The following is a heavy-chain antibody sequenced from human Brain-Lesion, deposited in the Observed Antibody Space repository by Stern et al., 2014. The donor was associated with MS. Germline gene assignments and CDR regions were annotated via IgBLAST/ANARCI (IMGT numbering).Heavy chain of an antibody. CDR1: GFPFSRYW. V-gene: IGHV3-7*01. D-gene: IGHD2-15*01. Sequence: EVQLVESGGGLVQPGGSLRLSCAASGFPFSRYWMSWVRQAPGKGLGWVGNINQDGSEKYSVDSVEGRFTISRDNAKNSLYLQMNSLRAEDTAVYYCGRLCSGGSCYEDGIDYWGQGTLVTVSS. CDR3: GRLCSGGSCYEDGIDY. J-gene: IGHJ4*02. CDR2: INQDGSEK.